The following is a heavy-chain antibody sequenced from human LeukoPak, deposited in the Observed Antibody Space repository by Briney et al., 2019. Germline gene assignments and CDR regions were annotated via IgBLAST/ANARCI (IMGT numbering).Heavy chain of an antibody. CDR2: IYYSGST. CDR1: GGSVSSGSYY. J-gene: IGHJ4*02. Sequence: SETLSLTCTVSGGSVSSGSYYWSWIRQPPGKGLEWIGYIYYSGSTNYNPSLKSQVTISVDTSKNQFSLKLSSVTAADTAVYYCAGTVDSGSYFHYWGQGTLVTVSS. CDR3: AGTVDSGSYFHY. D-gene: IGHD1-26*01. V-gene: IGHV4-61*01.